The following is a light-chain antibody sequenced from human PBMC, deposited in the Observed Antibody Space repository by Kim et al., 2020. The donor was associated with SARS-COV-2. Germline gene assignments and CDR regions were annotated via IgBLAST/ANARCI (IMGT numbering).Light chain of an antibody. CDR2: GKN. V-gene: IGLV3-19*01. Sequence: ALGQTVRTTCQGDSLRNEYASWYQLKPEQAPVVVIYGKNNRLSGIPDRFSGSTSGNTASLTITGAQAEDEAAYYCNSRDSSSNQLVFGGGTQLTVL. CDR1: SLRNEY. CDR3: NSRDSSSNQLV. J-gene: IGLJ3*02.